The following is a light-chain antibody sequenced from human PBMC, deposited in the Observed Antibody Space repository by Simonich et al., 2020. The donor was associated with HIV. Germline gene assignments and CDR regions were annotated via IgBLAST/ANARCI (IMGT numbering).Light chain of an antibody. CDR1: KSISTW. CDR2: KAS. V-gene: IGKV1-5*03. J-gene: IGKJ3*01. Sequence: DIQMTQSPSTLSASVGDRVTITCRASKSISTWLAWYQQKPGKAPKLLIYKASSLESGVPSRFSGSGSGTEFTLTISSLQPDDFATYYCQQYSSYLTFGPGTKVDIK. CDR3: QQYSSYLT.